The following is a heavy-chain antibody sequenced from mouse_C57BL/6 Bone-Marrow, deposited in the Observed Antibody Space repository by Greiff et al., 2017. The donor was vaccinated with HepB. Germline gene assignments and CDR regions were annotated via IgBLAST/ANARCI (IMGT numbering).Heavy chain of an antibody. V-gene: IGHV1-53*01. D-gene: IGHD1-1*01. CDR3: ARQDGSPLYAMDY. CDR1: GYTFTSYW. J-gene: IGHJ4*01. Sequence: VKLQESGTELVKPGASVKLSCKASGYTFTSYWMHWVKQRPGQGLEWIGNINPSNGGTNYNEKFKSKATLTVDKSSSTAYMQLSSLTSEDSAVYYCARQDGSPLYAMDYWGQGTSVTVSS. CDR2: INPSNGGT.